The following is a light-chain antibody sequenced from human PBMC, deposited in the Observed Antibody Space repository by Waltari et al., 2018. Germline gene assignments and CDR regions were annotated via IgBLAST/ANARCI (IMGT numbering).Light chain of an antibody. CDR1: QSVSSN. V-gene: IGKV3-15*01. CDR3: QQYNGYSGT. Sequence: EIVMTQSPATLSVSPGERATLSCRASQSVSSNLAWYQQKPGQAPRLLIYGASTRATGIPARFSGSGSGTEFTLTISSLQPDDFATYYCQQYNGYSGTFGQGTKVEIK. J-gene: IGKJ1*01. CDR2: GAS.